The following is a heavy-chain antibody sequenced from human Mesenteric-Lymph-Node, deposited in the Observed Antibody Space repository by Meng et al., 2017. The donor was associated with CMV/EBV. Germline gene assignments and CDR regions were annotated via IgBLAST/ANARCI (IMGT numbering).Heavy chain of an antibody. CDR2: IIPDFGTA. J-gene: IGHJ6*02. CDR1: TLSSYA. V-gene: IGHV1-69*01. D-gene: IGHD3-10*01. CDR3: AGSRYGSGSYYYYGMDV. Sequence: TLSSYAISWVRQAPGQGLEWMGGIIPDFGTANYAQKNQDRVTITADESTSTVYMELSSLISEDTAVYYCAGSRYGSGSYYYYGMDVWGQGTTVTVSS.